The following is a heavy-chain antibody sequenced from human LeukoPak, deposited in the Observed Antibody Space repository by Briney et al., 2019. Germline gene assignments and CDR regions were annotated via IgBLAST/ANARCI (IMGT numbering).Heavy chain of an antibody. CDR2: ISSSSSYI. D-gene: IGHD6-19*01. J-gene: IGHJ4*02. V-gene: IGHV3-21*01. CDR3: ARVSSGWYPYFDY. Sequence: GGSLRLSCAASGFTFSSYSMNWVRQAPGKGLEWVSSISSSSSYIYYADSVKGRFTISRDNAKNSLYLQMNSLRAEDTAVYYCARVSSGWYPYFDYWGQGTLVTVSS. CDR1: GFTFSSYS.